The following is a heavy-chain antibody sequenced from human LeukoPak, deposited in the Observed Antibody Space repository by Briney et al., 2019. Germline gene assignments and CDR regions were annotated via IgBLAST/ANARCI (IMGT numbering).Heavy chain of an antibody. J-gene: IGHJ3*02. V-gene: IGHV4-59*08. Sequence: SETLSLTCTVSGGSISSYYWSWIRQPPGKGLEWIGYIYYSGSTNYNPSLKSRVTISVDTSKNQFSLKLSSVTAADTAVYYCARYCMVRGVFDAFDIWGQGTMVTVSS. CDR3: ARYCMVRGVFDAFDI. D-gene: IGHD3-10*01. CDR1: GGSISSYY. CDR2: IYYSGST.